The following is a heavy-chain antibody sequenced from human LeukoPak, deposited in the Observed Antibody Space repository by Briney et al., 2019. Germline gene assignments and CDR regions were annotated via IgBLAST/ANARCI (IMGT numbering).Heavy chain of an antibody. CDR3: AKQKEGIRGYFDY. CDR1: GYTLTELS. CDR2: ISYDGTNK. J-gene: IGHJ4*02. D-gene: IGHD3-10*01. Sequence: SCKVSGYTLTELSMHWVRQAPGTGLEWVAFISYDGTNKYYPESLKGRFTISRDNSKNTLYLQMNSLRAEDTAVYYCAKQKEGIRGYFDYWGQGTLVTVSS. V-gene: IGHV3-30*18.